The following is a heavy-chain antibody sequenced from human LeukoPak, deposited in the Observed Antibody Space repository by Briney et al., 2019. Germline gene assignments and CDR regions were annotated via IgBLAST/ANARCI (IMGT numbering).Heavy chain of an antibody. CDR3: ARVSEAAGLLDY. CDR2: TSAYNGNT. Sequence: EASVKVSCKASGYTFTSYGISWVRQAPGQGLEWMGWTSAYNGNTNYAQKLQGRVTMTTDTSTSTAYMELRSLRSDDTAVYYCARVSEAAGLLDYWGQGTLVTVSS. D-gene: IGHD6-13*01. V-gene: IGHV1-18*01. J-gene: IGHJ4*02. CDR1: GYTFTSYG.